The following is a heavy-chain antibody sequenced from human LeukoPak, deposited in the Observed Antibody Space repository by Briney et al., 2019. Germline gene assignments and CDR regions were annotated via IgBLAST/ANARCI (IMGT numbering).Heavy chain of an antibody. Sequence: ASVKVSCKASGYTFTGYYMHWVRQAPGQGLEWMGIINPSGGSTSYAQKFQGRVTMTRDMFTSTAYMELSRLRPEDTAVYYCARVARYCSGGSCYFGYWGQGTLVTVSS. CDR1: GYTFTGYY. CDR3: ARVARYCSGGSCYFGY. CDR2: INPSGGST. J-gene: IGHJ4*02. D-gene: IGHD2-15*01. V-gene: IGHV1-46*01.